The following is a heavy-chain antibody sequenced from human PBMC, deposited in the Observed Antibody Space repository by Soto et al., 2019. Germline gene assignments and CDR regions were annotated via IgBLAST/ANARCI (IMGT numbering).Heavy chain of an antibody. J-gene: IGHJ4*02. CDR1: GFTFDDYA. D-gene: IGHD2-2*01. CDR3: ARSDCSSTSCLFDY. Sequence: EVQLVESGGGLVQPGGSLRLSCAASGFTFDDYAMHWVRQAPGKGLEWVSGLSWNSGSIAYADSVKGRFTISRDNARNSLFLQMNSLRAEDTAFYYCARSDCSSTSCLFDYWGQGTLVTVSS. CDR2: LSWNSGSI. V-gene: IGHV3-9*01.